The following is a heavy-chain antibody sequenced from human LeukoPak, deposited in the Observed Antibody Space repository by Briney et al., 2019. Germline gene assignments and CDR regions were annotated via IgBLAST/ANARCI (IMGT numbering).Heavy chain of an antibody. D-gene: IGHD5-12*01. CDR3: ARSVLGAYGAFDY. CDR1: GDSISSSHW. V-gene: IGHV4-4*02. Sequence: SETLSLTCAVSGDSISSSHWWGWVRQPPGKGLEWIGEIYHSGSTNYNPSLKSRVTISVDKSKNQVSLKLSSVTAADTAVYYCARSVLGAYGAFDYWGQGALVTVSS. J-gene: IGHJ4*02. CDR2: IYHSGST.